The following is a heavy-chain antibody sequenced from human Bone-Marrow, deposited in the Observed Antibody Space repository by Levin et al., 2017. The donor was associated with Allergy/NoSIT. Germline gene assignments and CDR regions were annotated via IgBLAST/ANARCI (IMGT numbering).Heavy chain of an antibody. CDR1: DVSISSSLYY. V-gene: IGHV4-39*01. J-gene: IGHJ4*02. Sequence: SETLSLTCTVSDVSISSSLYYWGWIRHAPGKGLEWIATIYYSGSTYYNPSLRSRVTLSVDTSNNQFSLKLRSVTAVDTAVYFCGRRALMGEFDYWGQGTPVTVSS. CDR3: GRRALMGEFDY. D-gene: IGHD2-21*01. CDR2: IYYSGST.